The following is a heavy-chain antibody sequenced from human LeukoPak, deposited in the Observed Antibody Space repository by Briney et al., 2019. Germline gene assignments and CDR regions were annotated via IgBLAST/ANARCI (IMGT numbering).Heavy chain of an antibody. J-gene: IGHJ4*02. CDR2: IKEDGTET. CDR3: AKEGRSLQTY. V-gene: IGHV3-7*03. D-gene: IGHD5-24*01. CDR1: GVMFSSNW. Sequence: GGSLRLSCAASGVMFSSNWMSWVRLAPGKGLEWVANIKEDGTETYYVDSVKGRFTISRDNARNSLYLQMNSLRVEDTAVYYCAKEGRSLQTYWGQGTLVPVSS.